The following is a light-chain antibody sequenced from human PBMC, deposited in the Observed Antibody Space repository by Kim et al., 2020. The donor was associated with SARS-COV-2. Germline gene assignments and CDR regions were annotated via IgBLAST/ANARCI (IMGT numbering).Light chain of an antibody. CDR2: DAS. Sequence: TLSLSPGERATLSCRARQSVSSYLAWYQQKPGQAPRLLIYDASNRATGIPARFSGSGSGTDFTLTISSLEPEDFAVYYCQQRSNWPFGQGTKLEI. CDR3: QQRSNWP. J-gene: IGKJ2*01. V-gene: IGKV3-11*01. CDR1: QSVSSY.